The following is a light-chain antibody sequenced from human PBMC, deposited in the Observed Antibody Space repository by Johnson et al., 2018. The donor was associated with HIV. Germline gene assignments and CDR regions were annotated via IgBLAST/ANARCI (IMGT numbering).Light chain of an antibody. CDR3: GTWDSSLSGYV. CDR2: ENN. V-gene: IGLV1-51*02. Sequence: QSVLTQPPSVSAAPGQDVIISCSGSTSNVGNNFVSWYQHFTGRAPKLLIYENNKRPSGIPDRFSGSKSGTSALLGITGLQTGDEADYYCGTWDSSLSGYVFGMATKVTVL. CDR1: TSNVGNNF. J-gene: IGLJ1*01.